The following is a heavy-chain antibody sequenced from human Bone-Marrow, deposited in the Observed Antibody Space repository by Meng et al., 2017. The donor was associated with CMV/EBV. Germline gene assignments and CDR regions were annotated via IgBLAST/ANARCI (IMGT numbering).Heavy chain of an antibody. Sequence: GESLKISCAASGFTFSSYSMNWVRQAPGKGLEWVSSISSSSSYIYYADSVKGRFTISRDNAKNSLYLQMDSLRAEDTAVYYCAKGSSPLLRYYFDYWGQGTLVTVSS. CDR1: GFTFSSYS. D-gene: IGHD6-6*01. J-gene: IGHJ4*02. CDR2: ISSSSSYI. V-gene: IGHV3-21*01. CDR3: AKGSSPLLRYYFDY.